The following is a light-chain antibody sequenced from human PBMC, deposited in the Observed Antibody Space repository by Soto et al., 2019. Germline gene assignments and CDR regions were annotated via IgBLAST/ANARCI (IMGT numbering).Light chain of an antibody. CDR2: DVS. J-gene: IGLJ1*01. V-gene: IGLV2-11*01. CDR1: SSDVGGYNY. Sequence: QSALTQPRSVSGSPGQSVTISCTGTSSDVGGYNYVSWYQQHTGKAPKVMIYDVSERPSGVPDRFSGSKSGNTASLTISGLQAEDEADYYCCSSAGSPRYVFGTGTKVTVL. CDR3: CSSAGSPRYV.